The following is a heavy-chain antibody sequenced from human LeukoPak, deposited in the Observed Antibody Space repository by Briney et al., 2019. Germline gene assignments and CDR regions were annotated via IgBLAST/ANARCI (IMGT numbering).Heavy chain of an antibody. CDR1: GFTVSSNY. J-gene: IGHJ4*02. Sequence: GGSLRLSCAASGFTVSSNYMSWVRQAPGKGLEWVSVIYSGGSTYYADSVKGRFTISRDNSKNTLYLQMNSLRAEDTAVYYCTRATTTYNFDYWGQGTPVTVSS. CDR2: IYSGGST. D-gene: IGHD1-1*01. V-gene: IGHV3-53*01. CDR3: TRATTTYNFDY.